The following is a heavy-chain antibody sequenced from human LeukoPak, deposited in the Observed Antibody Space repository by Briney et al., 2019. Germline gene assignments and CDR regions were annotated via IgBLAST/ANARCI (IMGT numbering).Heavy chain of an antibody. J-gene: IGHJ4*02. V-gene: IGHV3-23*01. Sequence: GALRLSCAASGFTFSSYAMSWVRQAPGKGLEWVSAISGSGGSTYYADSVKGRFTISRDNSKNTLYLQMNSLRAEDTAVYYCAKQITPLLWFGESPFDYWGQGTLVTVSS. CDR1: GFTFSSYA. CDR3: AKQITPLLWFGESPFDY. D-gene: IGHD3-10*01. CDR2: ISGSGGST.